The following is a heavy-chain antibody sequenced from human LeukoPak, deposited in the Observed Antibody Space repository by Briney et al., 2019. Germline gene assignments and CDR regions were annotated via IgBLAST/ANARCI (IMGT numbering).Heavy chain of an antibody. CDR3: ASQGASRPFDY. J-gene: IGHJ4*02. CDR1: GDSISSSNYY. D-gene: IGHD6-6*01. Sequence: SETLSLTCTVSGDSISSSNYYWGWIRQPPGKGLEWIGSIYYSGSTYYNPSLKRRVTISVDTSKDQFYLSLSSVTAADTALYYCASQGASRPFDYWGQGTLVTVSS. CDR2: IYYSGST. V-gene: IGHV4-39*01.